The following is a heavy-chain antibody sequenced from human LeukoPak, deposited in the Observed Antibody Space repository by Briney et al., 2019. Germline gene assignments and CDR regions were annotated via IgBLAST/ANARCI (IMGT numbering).Heavy chain of an antibody. CDR2: IYHSGST. J-gene: IGHJ4*02. V-gene: IGHV4-38-2*02. Sequence: SETLSLTCTVSGYSINNGYYWGWIRQPPGKGPEWIGSIYHSGSTYYNPSLKSRVTISVDTSKNQFSLKLSSVTAADTAVYYCARYSSSPTYYFDSWGQGALVTVSS. D-gene: IGHD6-13*01. CDR1: GYSINNGYY. CDR3: ARYSSSPTYYFDS.